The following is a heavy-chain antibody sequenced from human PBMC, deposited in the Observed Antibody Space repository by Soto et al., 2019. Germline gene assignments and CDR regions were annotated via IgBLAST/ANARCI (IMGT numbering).Heavy chain of an antibody. J-gene: IGHJ3*02. V-gene: IGHV4-31*03. CDR1: GVSISSGGYY. CDR3: ARDSGVPVGNDAFDI. D-gene: IGHD2-2*01. Sequence: SETLSLTCTVSGVSISSGGYYWSWIRQHPGKGLEWIGYIYYSGSTYYNPSLKSRVTISVDTSKNQFSLKLSSVTAADTAVYYCARDSGVPVGNDAFDIWGQGTMVTVSS. CDR2: IYYSGST.